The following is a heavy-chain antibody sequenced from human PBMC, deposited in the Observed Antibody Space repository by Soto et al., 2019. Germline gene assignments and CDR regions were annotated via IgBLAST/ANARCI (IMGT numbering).Heavy chain of an antibody. V-gene: IGHV3-33*05. Sequence: QVQLVESGGGVVQPGRSLRLSCAASGFTFSNYGMHWVRQAPGKGLAWLAVILNDGSDQNYGDSVKGRFTISRDNSKNTLYLQINSLRVEDTAVYYCARDDDRPDNGLDMWGQGTKVTVSS. J-gene: IGHJ3*02. CDR3: ARDDDRPDNGLDM. D-gene: IGHD2-8*01. CDR1: GFTFSNYG. CDR2: ILNDGSDQ.